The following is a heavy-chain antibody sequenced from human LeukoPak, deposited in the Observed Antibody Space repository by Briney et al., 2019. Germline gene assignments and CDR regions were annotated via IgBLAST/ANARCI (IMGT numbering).Heavy chain of an antibody. V-gene: IGHV4-4*07. CDR1: GGSIGSYY. J-gene: IGHJ4*02. D-gene: IGHD3-10*01. CDR2: IYTSGNT. Sequence: PSETLSLTCTVSGGSIGSYYWSWIRQPPGKGLEWIGRIYTSGNTNYNPSLKSRVTISVDTSKNQFSLKLSSVTAADTAVYYCARGRTSYYYGSGRAYYFDYWGQGTLVTVSS. CDR3: ARGRTSYYYGSGRAYYFDY.